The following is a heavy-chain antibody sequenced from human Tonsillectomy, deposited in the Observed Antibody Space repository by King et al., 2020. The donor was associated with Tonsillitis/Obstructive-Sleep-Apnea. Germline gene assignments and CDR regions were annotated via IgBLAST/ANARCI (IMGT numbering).Heavy chain of an antibody. D-gene: IGHD3/OR15-3a*01. CDR3: ARGGTVDWGDY. CDR2: IWYDGSNK. Sequence: VQLVESGGGVVQPGRSLRLSCAASGFTFSSYGMHWVRQAPGKGLEGVAVIWYDGSNKYYADSVKGRFTISRDNSKNTLYLQMNSLRAEDTAVYYCARGGTVDWGDYWGQGTLVTVSS. V-gene: IGHV3-33*01. CDR1: GFTFSSYG. J-gene: IGHJ4*02.